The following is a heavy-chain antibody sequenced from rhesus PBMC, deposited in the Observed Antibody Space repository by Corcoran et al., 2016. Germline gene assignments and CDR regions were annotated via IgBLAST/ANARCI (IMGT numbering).Heavy chain of an antibody. D-gene: IGHD3-16*01. V-gene: IGHV3-118*01. CDR1: GFTFWSFV. Sequence: EVQLVESGGGLFQPGGSLRLSCVAAGFTFWSFVWHVVRQASGKELERGGRIRSKENNYDTGYASSVKGRFTISRDDSKNTSYLQMNSLKTEDTAVYYCTNRYYSGSYYWDYWGQGVLVTVSS. CDR3: TNRYYSGSYYWDY. J-gene: IGHJ4*01. CDR2: IRSKENNYDT.